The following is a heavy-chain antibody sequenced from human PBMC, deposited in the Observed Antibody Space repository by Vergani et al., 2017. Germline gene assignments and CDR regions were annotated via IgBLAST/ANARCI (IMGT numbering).Heavy chain of an antibody. CDR2: INHSGST. CDR3: ASQRYDFWSGAFFDY. J-gene: IGHJ4*02. CDR1: GGSFSGYY. Sequence: QVQLQQWGAGLLKPSETLSLTCAVYGGSFSGYYWSWIRQPPGKGLEWIGEINHSGSTNYNPSLKSRVTISVDTSKNQFSLKLSSVTAADTAVYYCASQRYDFWSGAFFDYWGQGTLVTVSS. D-gene: IGHD3-3*01. V-gene: IGHV4-34*01.